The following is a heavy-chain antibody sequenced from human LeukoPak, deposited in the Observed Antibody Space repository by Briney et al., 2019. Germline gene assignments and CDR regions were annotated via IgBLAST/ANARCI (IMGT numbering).Heavy chain of an antibody. CDR2: IYSGGST. Sequence: GGSLRLSCAASGFTVSNNYMSWVRQAPGKGLEWVSVIYSGGSTYYADSVKGRFTISRDNSKNTLYLQMNSLRDEDTAVYYCARAQTYYGSGSYLYWGQGTLVTVSS. D-gene: IGHD3-10*01. J-gene: IGHJ4*02. V-gene: IGHV3-53*01. CDR1: GFTVSNNY. CDR3: ARAQTYYGSGSYLY.